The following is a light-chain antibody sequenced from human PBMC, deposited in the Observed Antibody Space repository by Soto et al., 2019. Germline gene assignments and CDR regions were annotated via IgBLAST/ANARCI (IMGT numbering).Light chain of an antibody. J-gene: IGLJ2*01. Sequence: QSVLTQPPSVSGAPGQRVPISCTGSSSNIGAGYDVHWYQQLPGTAPKLLIYGNNTRPSGVPDRFSGSKSGTSASLAITGLQAEDEADYYCQSSDSSLSGYVVFGGGTKLTVL. CDR2: GNN. V-gene: IGLV1-40*01. CDR3: QSSDSSLSGYVV. CDR1: SSNIGAGYD.